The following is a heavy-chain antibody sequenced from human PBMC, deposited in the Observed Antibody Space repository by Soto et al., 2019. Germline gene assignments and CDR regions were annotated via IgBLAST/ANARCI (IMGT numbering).Heavy chain of an antibody. D-gene: IGHD3-22*01. CDR1: GFTFSSYG. CDR2: IWYDGSNK. V-gene: IGHV3-33*01. J-gene: IGHJ6*02. Sequence: PGGSLRLSCAASGFTFSSYGMHWVRQAPGKGLEWVAVIWYDGSNKYYADSVKGRFTISRDNSKNTLYLQMNSLRAEDTAVYYCARDDWYYYDSSEGTPSGMDVWGQGTTVTVSS. CDR3: ARDDWYYYDSSEGTPSGMDV.